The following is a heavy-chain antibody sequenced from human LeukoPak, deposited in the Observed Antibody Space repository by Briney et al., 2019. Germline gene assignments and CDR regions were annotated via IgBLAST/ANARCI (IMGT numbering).Heavy chain of an antibody. CDR1: GFTFRRYN. CDR3: ASNSGSYAGYGMDV. CDR2: ISTSGSTI. V-gene: IGHV3-48*03. J-gene: IGHJ6*02. D-gene: IGHD1-26*01. Sequence: PGGSLRLSCAASGFTFRRYNMNWVRQAPGKGLEWVSYISTSGSTIQYADSVKGRFTISRDNAKNSLSLQMKSVRAEDTAVYYCASNSGSYAGYGMDVWGQGTTVTVSS.